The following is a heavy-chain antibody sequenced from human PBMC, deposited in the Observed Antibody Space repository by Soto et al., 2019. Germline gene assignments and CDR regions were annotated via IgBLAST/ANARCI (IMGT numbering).Heavy chain of an antibody. D-gene: IGHD3-10*01. CDR2: IDPSDSYT. V-gene: IGHV5-10-1*01. J-gene: IGHJ6*02. Sequence: GESLKISCKGSGYSFTSYWISWVRQMPGKGLEWMGRIDPSDSYTNYSPSFQGHVTISADKSINTAYLQWSSLKASDTAMYYCARRSGDRSRSYGLDVWGQGTTVTVSS. CDR3: ARRSGDRSRSYGLDV. CDR1: GYSFTSYW.